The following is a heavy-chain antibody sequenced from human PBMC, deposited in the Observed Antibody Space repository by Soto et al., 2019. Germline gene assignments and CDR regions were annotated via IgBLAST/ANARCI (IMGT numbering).Heavy chain of an antibody. J-gene: IGHJ5*02. Sequence: GASVKVSCKASGYTFTSYGISWVRQAPGQGLEWMGWIIAYNGNTNYAHKLQGRVTMTTDTSTSTAYMELRSLRSDDTAVYYCARAVDTAMEGWFDPCGQVTLVTVSS. CDR3: ARAVDTAMEGWFDP. D-gene: IGHD5-18*01. CDR1: GYTFTSYG. CDR2: IIAYNGNT. V-gene: IGHV1-18*04.